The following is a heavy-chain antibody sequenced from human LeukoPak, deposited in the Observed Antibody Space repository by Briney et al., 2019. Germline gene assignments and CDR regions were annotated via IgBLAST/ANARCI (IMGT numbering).Heavy chain of an antibody. D-gene: IGHD3-22*01. CDR1: GLTFSTYG. J-gene: IGHJ4*02. CDR2: ISYDGSNK. Sequence: GGSLRLSCAASGLTFSTYGMHWVRQTPGEGLDWVALISYDGSNKYYADSVKGRFTISRDNSKNTLYLQMNSLRPEDTAVYYCAKELKPMIVVADLFDYWGQGTLVTVSS. V-gene: IGHV3-30*18. CDR3: AKELKPMIVVADLFDY.